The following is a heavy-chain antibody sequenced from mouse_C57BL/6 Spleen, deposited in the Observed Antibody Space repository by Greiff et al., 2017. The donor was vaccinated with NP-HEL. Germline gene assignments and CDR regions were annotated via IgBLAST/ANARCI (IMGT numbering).Heavy chain of an antibody. D-gene: IGHD1-1*01. J-gene: IGHJ4*01. V-gene: IGHV5-4*01. Sequence: EVQLVESGGGLVKPGGSLKLSCAASGFTFSSYAMSWVRQTPEKRLEWVATISDGGSYTYYPDNVKGRFTISRDNAKHNLYLQMSHLKSEDTAMYYCARDQGTTVVAPYAMDYWGQGTSVTVSS. CDR2: ISDGGSYT. CDR3: ARDQGTTVVAPYAMDY. CDR1: GFTFSSYA.